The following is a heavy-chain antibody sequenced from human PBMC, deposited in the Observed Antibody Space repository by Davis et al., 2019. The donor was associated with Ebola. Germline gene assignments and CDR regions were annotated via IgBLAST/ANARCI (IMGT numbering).Heavy chain of an antibody. V-gene: IGHV3-23*01. CDR3: AKTEEYSSSCYDY. CDR1: GFTFSSYA. J-gene: IGHJ4*02. D-gene: IGHD6-13*01. CDR2: ISGSGGST. Sequence: GESLKISCAASGFTFSSYAMSWVRQAPGKGLEWVSAISGSGGSTYYADSVKGRFTISRDNSKNTLYLQMNSLRAEDTAVYYCAKTEEYSSSCYDYWGQGTLVTVSS.